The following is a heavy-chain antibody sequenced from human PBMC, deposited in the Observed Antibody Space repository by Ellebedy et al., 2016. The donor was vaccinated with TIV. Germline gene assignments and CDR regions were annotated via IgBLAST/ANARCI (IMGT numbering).Heavy chain of an antibody. CDR3: AREGTGSCGGASCYSFDY. J-gene: IGHJ4*02. V-gene: IGHV1-3*04. Sequence: ASVKVSCXASGGTFSSFGMNWVRQAPGQGPEWMGWINTGNGNTKYSQKFQGRVTMTRDTSTSTVYMELSSLRSDDTAVYYCAREGTGSCGGASCYSFDYWGQGTLVTVSS. CDR2: INTGNGNT. CDR1: GGTFSSFG. D-gene: IGHD2-15*01.